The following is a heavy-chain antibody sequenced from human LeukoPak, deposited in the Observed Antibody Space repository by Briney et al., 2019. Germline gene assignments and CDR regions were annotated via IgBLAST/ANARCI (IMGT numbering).Heavy chain of an antibody. CDR3: ARQGERPGISAY. CDR1: GDSISSSSYY. D-gene: IGHD1-26*01. CDR2: IFSGST. Sequence: PSETLSLTRIVSGDSISSSSYYWGWVRQPPGKGLEWIGSIFSGSTYYNPSLKSRVTISLNTSKNQFSLNLSSVTAADSAVYYCARQGERPGISAYWGQGTLVTVSS. V-gene: IGHV4-39*01. J-gene: IGHJ4*02.